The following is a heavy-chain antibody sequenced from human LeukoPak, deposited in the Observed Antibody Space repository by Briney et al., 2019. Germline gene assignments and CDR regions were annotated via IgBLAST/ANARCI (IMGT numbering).Heavy chain of an antibody. CDR2: LNGDGRVT. J-gene: IGHJ6*02. Sequence: PGGSLRLSCAASGFTFSKFWTYWVRQAPGKRPVWVSRLNGDGRVTNYADSVKGRFTISRDNAKNTLYLQMNSLRAEDTAVYYCAKDLSRLYYYYGMDVWGQGTTVTVSS. CDR3: AKDLSRLYYYYGMDV. CDR1: GFTFSKFW. V-gene: IGHV3-74*01. D-gene: IGHD2/OR15-2a*01.